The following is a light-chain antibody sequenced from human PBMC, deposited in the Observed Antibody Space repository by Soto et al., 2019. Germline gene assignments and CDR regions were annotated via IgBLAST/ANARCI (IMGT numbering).Light chain of an antibody. CDR3: SSYTSGSTLYV. J-gene: IGLJ1*01. CDR2: EAS. Sequence: QSALTQPASVSGSPGQSITISCTGTSSDVGGYNYVSWYQHHPGKAPRLMIYEASNRPSGVSHRFSGSRSGNKASLTISGLQAEDEADYYCSSYTSGSTLYVFGTGTKLTVL. CDR1: SSDVGGYNY. V-gene: IGLV2-14*01.